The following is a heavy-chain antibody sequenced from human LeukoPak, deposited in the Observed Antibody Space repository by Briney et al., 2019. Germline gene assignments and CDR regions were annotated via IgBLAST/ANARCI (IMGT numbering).Heavy chain of an antibody. Sequence: GRSLRLSCAASGFTFSSYGMHWVRQAPGKGLEWVAVIWYDGSNKYYADSVKGRFTISRDNSKNTLYLQMNSLRAEDTAVYYCARDDSSGYYHFDYWGQGTLATVSS. D-gene: IGHD3-22*01. J-gene: IGHJ4*02. CDR2: IWYDGSNK. CDR1: GFTFSSYG. CDR3: ARDDSSGYYHFDY. V-gene: IGHV3-33*01.